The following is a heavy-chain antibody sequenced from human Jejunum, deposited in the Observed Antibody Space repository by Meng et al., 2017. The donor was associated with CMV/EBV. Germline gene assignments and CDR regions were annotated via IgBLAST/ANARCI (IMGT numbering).Heavy chain of an antibody. CDR3: AHRHRLRDFDY. CDR2: IYWDDDK. V-gene: IGHV2-5*02. J-gene: IGHJ4*02. CDR1: GFSLSTSEVG. Sequence: QIILKESGPTLVDPTQTLTLTCTFSGFSLSTSEVGVGWIRQPPGKALEWLAVIYWDDDKRYSPSLKNRLTITKDTSKNQVVLTLTNIDPVDTATYYCAHRHRLRDFDYWGQGTLVTVPS. D-gene: IGHD4-17*01.